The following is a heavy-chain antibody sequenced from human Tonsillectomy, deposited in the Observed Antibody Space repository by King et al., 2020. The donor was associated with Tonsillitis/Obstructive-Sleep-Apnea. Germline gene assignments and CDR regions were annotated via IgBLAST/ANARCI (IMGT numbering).Heavy chain of an antibody. J-gene: IGHJ4*02. CDR1: GFTFSSYG. Sequence: VQLVESGGGVVQPGRSLRLSCAASGFTFSSYGMHWVRQAPGKGLEWVAVIWYDGSNTYYADSVKGRFTISRDNSKNTLHLQMNSLRAEDTAVYYCARDYYAFWSGSFDFWGQGTLVTVSS. D-gene: IGHD3-3*01. CDR2: IWYDGSNT. V-gene: IGHV3-33*01. CDR3: ARDYYAFWSGSFDF.